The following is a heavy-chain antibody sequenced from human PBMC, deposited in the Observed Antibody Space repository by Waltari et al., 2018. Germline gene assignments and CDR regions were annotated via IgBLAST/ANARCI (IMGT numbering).Heavy chain of an antibody. V-gene: IGHV3-21*01. D-gene: IGHD6-19*01. Sequence: EVQLVESGGGLVKPGGSLRLSCAASGFTFSSYSMNWVRQAPGKGPEWVSSISSSSSYIYYADSVKCRFTISRDNAKNSLYLQMNSLRAEDTAVYYCARTRSGFEGDYWGQGTLVTVSS. CDR1: GFTFSSYS. J-gene: IGHJ4*02. CDR2: ISSSSSYI. CDR3: ARTRSGFEGDY.